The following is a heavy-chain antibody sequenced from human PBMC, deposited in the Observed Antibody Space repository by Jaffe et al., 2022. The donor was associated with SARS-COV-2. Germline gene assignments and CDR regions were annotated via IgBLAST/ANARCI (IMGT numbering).Heavy chain of an antibody. V-gene: IGHV2-5*01. D-gene: IGHD5-12*01. CDR2: IYWNDDK. J-gene: IGHJ4*02. CDR3: AHRGGSYSGYAVFDY. CDR1: GFSLSTSGVG. Sequence: QITLKESGPTLVKPTQTLTLTCTFSGFSLSTSGVGVGWIRQPPGKALEWLALIYWNDDKRYSPSLKSRLTITKDTSKNQVVLTMTNMDPVDTATYYCAHRGGSYSGYAVFDYWGQGTLVTVSS.